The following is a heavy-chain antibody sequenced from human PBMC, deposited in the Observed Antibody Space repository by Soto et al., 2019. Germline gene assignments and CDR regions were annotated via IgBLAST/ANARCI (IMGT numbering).Heavy chain of an antibody. CDR3: AIDSPVDNGLMDH. J-gene: IGHJ4*02. CDR2: ISSSGSYI. D-gene: IGHD4-17*01. CDR1: GVTFSSHN. Sequence: EVQLVESGGGLVKPGGSLTLSCAASGVTFSSHNMNWGRQAPGKGLEWVSSISSSGSYIYYADSLKGRFTISRDNAKSSLFLQINSLRAEDTAMYDCAIDSPVDNGLMDHWGRGALVTVSS. V-gene: IGHV3-21*01.